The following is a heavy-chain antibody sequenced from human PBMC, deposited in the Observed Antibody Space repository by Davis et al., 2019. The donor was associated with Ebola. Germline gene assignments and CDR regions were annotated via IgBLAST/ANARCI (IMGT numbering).Heavy chain of an antibody. CDR3: ARQGGGSGRLTSFDY. J-gene: IGHJ4*02. D-gene: IGHD1-26*01. CDR2: IYPGDSDT. Sequence: GESLKISCKTSGYNFATYWIAWVRQMPGKGLEWMGIIYPGDSDTRYSSSFQGQVTISADKSISTAYLQWSSLKASDTAMYYCARQGGGSGRLTSFDYWGRGTLVTVSS. V-gene: IGHV5-51*01. CDR1: GYNFATYW.